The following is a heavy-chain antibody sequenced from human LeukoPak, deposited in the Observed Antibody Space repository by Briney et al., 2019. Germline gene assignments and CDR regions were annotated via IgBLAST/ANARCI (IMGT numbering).Heavy chain of an antibody. D-gene: IGHD3-16*02. CDR3: VRDGPYDYVWGSYRYYYYGMDV. CDR2: ISSSGSTI. V-gene: IGHV3-11*01. CDR1: GFTFSDYY. Sequence: GGSLRLSCAASGFTFSDYYMSWIRQAPGKGLEWVSYISSSGSTIYYADSVKGRFTISRDNAKSSLYLQMNSLRAEDTAVYYCVRDGPYDYVWGSYRYYYYGMDVWGQGTTVTVSS. J-gene: IGHJ6*02.